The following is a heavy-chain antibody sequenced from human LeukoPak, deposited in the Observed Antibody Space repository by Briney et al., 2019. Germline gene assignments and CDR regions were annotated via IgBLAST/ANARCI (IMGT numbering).Heavy chain of an antibody. V-gene: IGHV4-30-2*01. CDR2: IYHSGST. CDR3: ARLIRATNGMDV. J-gene: IGHJ6*02. CDR1: GGSISSGGYS. D-gene: IGHD1-26*01. Sequence: PSQTLSLTCGVSGGSISSGGYSWSWIRQPPGKGLEWIGYIYHSGSTYYNPSLKSRVTISVDRSKNQFSQKLSSVTAADTAVYYCARLIRATNGMDVWGQGTTVTVSS.